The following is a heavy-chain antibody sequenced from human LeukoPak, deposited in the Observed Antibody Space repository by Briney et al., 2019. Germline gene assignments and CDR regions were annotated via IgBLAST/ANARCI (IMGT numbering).Heavy chain of an antibody. V-gene: IGHV1-46*01. Sequence: GASVKVSCKASGYTSTSYYMHWVRQAPGQGLEWMGIINPSGGSTSYAQKFQGRVTMTRDTSTSTVYMELSSLRSEDTAVYYCARAPSSIAARPYYFDYWAREPWSPSPQ. J-gene: IGHJ4*02. CDR2: INPSGGST. D-gene: IGHD6-6*01. CDR3: ARAPSSIAARPYYFDY. CDR1: GYTSTSYY.